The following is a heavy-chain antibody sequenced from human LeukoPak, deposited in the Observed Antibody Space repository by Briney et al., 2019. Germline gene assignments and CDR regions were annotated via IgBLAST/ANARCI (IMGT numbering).Heavy chain of an antibody. CDR3: ARDYDFWSGYFLRKGFDP. J-gene: IGHJ5*02. Sequence: GASVKVSCKASGGTFSSYAISWVRQAPGRGLEWMGGIIPIFGTANYAQKFQGRVTITADESTSTAYMELSSLRSEDTAVYYCARDYDFWSGYFLRKGFDPWGQGTLVTVSS. D-gene: IGHD3-3*01. CDR2: IIPIFGTA. CDR1: GGTFSSYA. V-gene: IGHV1-69*13.